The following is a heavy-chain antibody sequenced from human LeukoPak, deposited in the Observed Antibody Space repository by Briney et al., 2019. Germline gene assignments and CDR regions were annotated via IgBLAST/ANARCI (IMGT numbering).Heavy chain of an antibody. D-gene: IGHD6-19*01. V-gene: IGHV3-7*03. CDR2: IKQDGSDK. J-gene: IGHJ4*02. CDR3: ARYNSAWKTDDY. Sequence: GGSLRLSCAASGFSFNSYWMTWVRQAPGKGLEWVADIKQDGSDKYYAGSVKGRFTISRDNAKNSLYLQMNSLRAEDTAVYFCARYNSAWKTDDYWGQGTLVTVSS. CDR1: GFSFNSYW.